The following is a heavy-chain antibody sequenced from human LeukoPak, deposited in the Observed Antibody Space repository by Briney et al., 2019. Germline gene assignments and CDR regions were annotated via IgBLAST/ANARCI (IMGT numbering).Heavy chain of an antibody. V-gene: IGHV4-39*07. J-gene: IGHJ6*03. Sequence: PSETLSLTCTVSGGSISSSSYYWGWIRQPPGKGLEWIGSIYYSGSTYYNPSLKSRVTISVDTSKNQFSLKLSSVTAADTAVYYCARVTLGTVRSPDYYMDVWGKGTTVTVSS. CDR2: IYYSGST. D-gene: IGHD7-27*01. CDR3: ARVTLGTVRSPDYYMDV. CDR1: GGSISSSSYY.